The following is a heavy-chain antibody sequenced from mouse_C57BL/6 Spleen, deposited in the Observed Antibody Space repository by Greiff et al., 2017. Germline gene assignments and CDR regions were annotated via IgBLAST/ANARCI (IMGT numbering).Heavy chain of an antibody. J-gene: IGHJ2*01. Sequence: QVTLKESGPGILQSSQTLSLTCSFSGFSLSTSGMGVSWIRQPSGKGLEWLAHIYWDDDKRYNPFLKSRLTISKDTSRNQVFLKITRVDTADTATYYWARGITTVVAFDYWGQGTTLTVSS. V-gene: IGHV8-12*01. CDR3: ARGITTVVAFDY. CDR1: GFSLSTSGMG. D-gene: IGHD1-1*01. CDR2: IYWDDDK.